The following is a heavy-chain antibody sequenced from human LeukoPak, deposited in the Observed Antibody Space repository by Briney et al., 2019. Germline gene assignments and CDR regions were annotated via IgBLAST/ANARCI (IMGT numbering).Heavy chain of an antibody. CDR1: GASISSGRYY. V-gene: IGHV4-61*02. D-gene: IGHD3-10*01. J-gene: IGHJ5*02. Sequence: PSETLSLTCTVSGASISSGRYYWSWIRQPAGKGLEWIGRSYAAGNTNYNPSLESRVTISVDRSSNQFSLKLTSVTAADTAVYYCARRGPPRTLLRGVKSGWFDPWGQGTLVTVSS. CDR2: SYAAGNT. CDR3: ARRGPPRTLLRGVKSGWFDP.